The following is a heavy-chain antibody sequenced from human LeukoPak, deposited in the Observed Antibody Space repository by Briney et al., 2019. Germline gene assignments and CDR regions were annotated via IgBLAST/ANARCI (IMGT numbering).Heavy chain of an antibody. CDR3: AKANPHTIAVAGNDAFDI. CDR2: ISWNSGSI. Sequence: GRSLRLACAASGFTFDDYAMHWVRQAPGKGLEWVSGISWNSGSIGYADSVKGRFTISRDNSKNTLYLQMNSLRAEDTAVYYCAKANPHTIAVAGNDAFDIWGQGTMVTVYS. V-gene: IGHV3-9*01. J-gene: IGHJ3*02. CDR1: GFTFDDYA. D-gene: IGHD6-19*01.